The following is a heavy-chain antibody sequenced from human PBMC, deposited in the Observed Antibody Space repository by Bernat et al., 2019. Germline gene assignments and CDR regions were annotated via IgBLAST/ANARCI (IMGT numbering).Heavy chain of an antibody. CDR3: AKNIGWGEY. Sequence: QVQLVESGGGVVQPGRSLRLSCAASGFTFSSYGMHWVRQAPGKGLEWVAVISYDGSNKYYADSVKGRFTISRDNSKNTLYLQMNSLRAEDTAVYYCAKNIGWGEYGGQGTLVTVSS. CDR1: GFTFSSYG. CDR2: ISYDGSNK. V-gene: IGHV3-30*18. D-gene: IGHD3-16*01. J-gene: IGHJ4*02.